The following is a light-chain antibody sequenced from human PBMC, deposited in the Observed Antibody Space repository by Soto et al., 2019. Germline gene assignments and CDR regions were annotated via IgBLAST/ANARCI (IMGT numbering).Light chain of an antibody. Sequence: EIRVSQSPSTLSVSTGERTTLSCRASQSVGNNLAWYQQKPGQAPRLLIYGAYTRATGIPARFSGSGSGTDFTLTISSLQSEDFAVYYCQHYNYWPPKTFGQGTKV. CDR1: QSVGNN. V-gene: IGKV3-15*01. CDR2: GAY. J-gene: IGKJ1*01. CDR3: QHYNYWPPKT.